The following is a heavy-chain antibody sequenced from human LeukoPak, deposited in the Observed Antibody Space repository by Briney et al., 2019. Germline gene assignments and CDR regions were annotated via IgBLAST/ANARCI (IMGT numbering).Heavy chain of an antibody. CDR2: IYYSGST. Sequence: PSETLSLTCTVSGGSISSGGYYWSWIRQHPGKGLEWIGYIYYSGSTYYNPSLKSRVTISVDASKNQFSLKPSSVTAADTAVYYCARGSRIEAAALDYWGQGTLVTVSS. D-gene: IGHD6-13*01. J-gene: IGHJ4*02. V-gene: IGHV4-31*03. CDR3: ARGSRIEAAALDY. CDR1: GGSISSGGYY.